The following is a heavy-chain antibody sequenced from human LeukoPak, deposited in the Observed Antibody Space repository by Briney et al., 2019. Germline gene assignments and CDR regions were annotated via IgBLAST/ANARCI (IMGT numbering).Heavy chain of an antibody. V-gene: IGHV3-23*01. Sequence: GGSLRLSCAASGFTFTGYSMSWVRQAPGKGLEWVSAISGSDGSTYYADSVKGRFTISRDNSKNTLYLQMNSLRAEDTAVYYCAKDPELTGDPRFDYWGQGTLVTVSS. CDR2: ISGSDGST. D-gene: IGHD7-27*01. CDR3: AKDPELTGDPRFDY. J-gene: IGHJ4*02. CDR1: GFTFTGYS.